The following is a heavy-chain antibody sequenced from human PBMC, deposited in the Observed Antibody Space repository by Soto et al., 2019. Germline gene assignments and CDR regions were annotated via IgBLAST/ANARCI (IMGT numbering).Heavy chain of an antibody. CDR2: IYPGDSDT. CDR3: ARHDGDSSSGYQSRYYCYGMDG. J-gene: IGHJ6*01. Sequence: PGESLKISCKGSGYSFTSYWIGWVRQMPGKXLEWMGIIYPGDSDTRYSPSFQGQVTISADKSISTAYLQWSSLKASDTAMYYCARHDGDSSSGYQSRYYCYGMDGWGQGPTGAVSS. D-gene: IGHD6-13*01. CDR1: GYSFTSYW. V-gene: IGHV5-51*01.